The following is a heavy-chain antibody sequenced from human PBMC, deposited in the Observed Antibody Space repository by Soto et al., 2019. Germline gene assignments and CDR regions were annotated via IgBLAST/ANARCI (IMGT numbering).Heavy chain of an antibody. Sequence: GGSLRLSCAASGFTFSSYSMNWVRQAPGKGLEWVSYISSSSSTIYHADSVKGRFTISRDNAKNSLYLQMKSLRDEDTAVYYCARDPGRMFDYRGQGTLDTVSS. CDR3: ARDPGRMFDY. J-gene: IGHJ4*02. CDR1: GFTFSSYS. CDR2: ISSSSSTI. V-gene: IGHV3-48*02. D-gene: IGHD3-10*01.